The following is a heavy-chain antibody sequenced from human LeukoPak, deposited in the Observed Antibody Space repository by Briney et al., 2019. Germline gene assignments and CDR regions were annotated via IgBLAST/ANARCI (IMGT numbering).Heavy chain of an antibody. CDR3: AREATVVGATII. D-gene: IGHD1-26*01. J-gene: IGHJ4*02. CDR2: ISARGST. Sequence: KPSETLSRTCTVSGDSVSTYYWSWIRQSAGKGLEWIGHISARGSTTYNPSLKSRVSMSVDTSKSQFSLKLSSVTAADTAVYYCAREATVVGATIIWGQGALVTVSS. V-gene: IGHV4-4*07. CDR1: GDSVSTYY.